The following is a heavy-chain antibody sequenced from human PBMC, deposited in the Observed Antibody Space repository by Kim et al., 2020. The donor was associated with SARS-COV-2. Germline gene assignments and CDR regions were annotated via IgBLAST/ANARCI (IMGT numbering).Heavy chain of an antibody. V-gene: IGHV3-66*01. CDR2: IYSGGTT. CDR3: ARDDY. Sequence: IYSGGTTYYADSVKGRFTISRDNSKNTVFLQMNSLRADDTAIYYCARDDYWGRGTLVSVTS. J-gene: IGHJ4*02.